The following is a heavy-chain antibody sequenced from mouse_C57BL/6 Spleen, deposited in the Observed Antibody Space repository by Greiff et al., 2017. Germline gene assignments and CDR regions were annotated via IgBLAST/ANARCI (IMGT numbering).Heavy chain of an antibody. CDR2: IHPNCGST. Sequence: VQLQQPGAELVKPGASVKLSCKASGYTFTSYWMHWVKQRPGQGLEWIGMIHPNCGSTNYNEKFKSKATLTVDKSSSTAYMQLSSLTSEDSAVYYCARWGGNSSFAYWGQGTLVTVSA. J-gene: IGHJ3*01. V-gene: IGHV1-64*01. CDR1: GYTFTSYW. D-gene: IGHD2-1*01. CDR3: ARWGGNSSFAY.